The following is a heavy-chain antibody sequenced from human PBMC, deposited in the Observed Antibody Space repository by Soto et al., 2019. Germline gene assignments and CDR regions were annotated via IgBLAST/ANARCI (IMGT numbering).Heavy chain of an antibody. CDR1: GGSISSVGYY. Sequence: SETLSLTCTVSGGSISSVGYYWSWIRQHPGKGLELIGYIYYSGSTYYNPSLKSRVTISVDTSKNQFSLKLSSVTAADTAVYYCAREQVAYCGGDCYYNHFHXWGQGTLLTVSX. D-gene: IGHD2-21*02. J-gene: IGHJ4*02. CDR3: AREQVAYCGGDCYYNHFHX. CDR2: IYYSGST. V-gene: IGHV4-31*03.